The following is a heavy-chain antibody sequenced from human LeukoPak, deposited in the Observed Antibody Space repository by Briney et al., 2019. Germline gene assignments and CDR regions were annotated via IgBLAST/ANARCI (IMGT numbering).Heavy chain of an antibody. CDR1: GGSISSGSYY. D-gene: IGHD6-19*01. CDR3: ARGGSGWWYYYYGMDV. CDR2: IYTSGST. Sequence: PSQTLSLTCTVSGGSISSGSYYWSWIRQPAGKGLEWIGRIYTSGSTNYNPSLKSRVTISVDTSKNQFSLKLSSVTAADTAVYYCARGGSGWWYYYYGMDVWGQGTTVTVSS. J-gene: IGHJ6*02. V-gene: IGHV4-61*02.